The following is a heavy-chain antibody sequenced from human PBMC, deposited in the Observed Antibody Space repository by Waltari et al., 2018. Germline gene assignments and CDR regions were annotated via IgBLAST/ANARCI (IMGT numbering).Heavy chain of an antibody. CDR3: ARDRTPQYFQH. J-gene: IGHJ1*01. V-gene: IGHV4-39*07. CDR2: IYYSGST. Sequence: LSLTCTVSGGSISSSSYYWGWIRQPPGKGLEWIGSIYYSGSTYYNPSLKSRVTISVDTSKNQFSLKLSSVTAADTAVYYCARDRTPQYFQHWGQGTLVTVSS. CDR1: GGSISSSSYY.